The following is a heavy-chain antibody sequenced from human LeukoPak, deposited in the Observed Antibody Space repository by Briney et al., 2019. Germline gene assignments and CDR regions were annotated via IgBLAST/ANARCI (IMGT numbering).Heavy chain of an antibody. CDR1: GYTFTGYY. Sequence: ASVKVSCKAAGYTFTGYYMFWVRQAPGQGLECMGWINPNSGGTNYAQKFQGRVTMTRDTSISTAYMELSRLRSDDTAVYYCARGGSGSYFSWLDPWGQGTLVTVSS. CDR3: ARGGSGSYFSWLDP. J-gene: IGHJ5*02. V-gene: IGHV1-2*02. D-gene: IGHD3-10*01. CDR2: INPNSGGT.